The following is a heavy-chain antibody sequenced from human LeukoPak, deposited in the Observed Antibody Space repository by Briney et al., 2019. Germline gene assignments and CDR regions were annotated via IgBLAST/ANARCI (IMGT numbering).Heavy chain of an antibody. CDR2: IRSKAYGGTT. J-gene: IGHJ4*02. CDR1: GFTIGDYA. Sequence: GRSLRLSCTASGFTIGDYAMSWVRQAPGKGLEWVGFIRSKAYGGTTEYAASVKGRFTISRDDSKSIAYLQMNSLKTEDTAVYYCTRESPGIAAAALFDYWGQGTLVTVSS. D-gene: IGHD6-13*01. V-gene: IGHV3-49*04. CDR3: TRESPGIAAAALFDY.